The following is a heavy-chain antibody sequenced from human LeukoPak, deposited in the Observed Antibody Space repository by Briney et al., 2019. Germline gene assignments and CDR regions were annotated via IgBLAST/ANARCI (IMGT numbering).Heavy chain of an antibody. V-gene: IGHV3-23*01. J-gene: IGHJ4*02. Sequence: GGSLRLSCAASGFTFSSYAMSWVRQAPGKGLEWVSGISGTGGSTYYADSVKGRFTISRDNSKNTLYLQVNSLRAEDTAVYFCAKVWFGEDTYLDFWGQGTLVTVSS. CDR1: GFTFSSYA. CDR2: ISGTGGST. D-gene: IGHD3-10*01. CDR3: AKVWFGEDTYLDF.